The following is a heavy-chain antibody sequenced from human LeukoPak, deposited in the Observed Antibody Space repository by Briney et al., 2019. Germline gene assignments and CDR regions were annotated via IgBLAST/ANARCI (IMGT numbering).Heavy chain of an antibody. Sequence: SETLSLTCAVYGGSFSGYYWSWIRQPPGKGLEWIGEINHSGSTNYNPSLKSRVTISVDTSKNQFSLKLSSVTAADTAVYYCAGRGAIGDTKGWFDPWGQGTLVTVSS. V-gene: IGHV4-34*01. J-gene: IGHJ5*02. CDR2: INHSGST. CDR3: AGRGAIGDTKGWFDP. D-gene: IGHD5-18*01. CDR1: GGSFSGYY.